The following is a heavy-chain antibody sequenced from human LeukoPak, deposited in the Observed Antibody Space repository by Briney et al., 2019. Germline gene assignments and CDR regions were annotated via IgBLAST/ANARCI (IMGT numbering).Heavy chain of an antibody. CDR2: INWNGGST. J-gene: IGHJ5*02. V-gene: IGHV3-20*04. CDR3: ARDLGQYYDTSDNWFDP. D-gene: IGHD3-22*01. CDR1: GFSFDDYG. Sequence: PGGSLRLSCAASGFSFDDYGMSWVRQAPGKGLEWVSGINWNGGSTGYADSVKGRFTISRDNAKNSLSLQMNSLRAEDTAVYYCARDLGQYYDTSDNWFDPWGQGTLVTVSS.